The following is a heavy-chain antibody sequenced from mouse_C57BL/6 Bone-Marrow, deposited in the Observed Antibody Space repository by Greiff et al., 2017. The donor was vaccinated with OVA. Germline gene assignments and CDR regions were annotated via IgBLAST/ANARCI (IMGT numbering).Heavy chain of an antibody. V-gene: IGHV1-64*01. CDR2: IHPNSGST. CDR1: GYTFTSYW. CDR3: ARELDYGSSDY. Sequence: QVQLQQPGAELVKPGASVKLSCKASGYTFTSYWMHWVKQRPGQGLEWIGMIHPNSGSTNYNEKFKSKATLTVDKSSSTAYMQLSSLTSEDSAVYFCARELDYGSSDYWGQGTTLTVSS. J-gene: IGHJ2*01. D-gene: IGHD1-1*01.